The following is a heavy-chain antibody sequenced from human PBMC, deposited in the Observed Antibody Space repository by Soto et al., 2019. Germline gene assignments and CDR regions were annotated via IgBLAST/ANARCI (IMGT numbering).Heavy chain of an antibody. J-gene: IGHJ4*02. CDR1: GFSFSTYW. Sequence: EVQLVESGGGFVQPGESLRLSCAASGFSFSTYWMYWVRQAPGKGLEWVSRIHDHETITTYADSVKGRFTISRDNAKNTLYLQMNSLSAEVTAVFYCARGGPLVTADYWGQGTLVTVSS. V-gene: IGHV3-74*03. D-gene: IGHD5-18*01. CDR3: ARGGPLVTADY. CDR2: IHDHETIT.